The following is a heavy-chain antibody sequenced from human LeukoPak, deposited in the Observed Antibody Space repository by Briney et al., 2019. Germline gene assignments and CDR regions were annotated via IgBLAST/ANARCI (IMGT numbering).Heavy chain of an antibody. J-gene: IGHJ1*01. V-gene: IGHV3-30-3*01. Sequence: GRSLRLSCAASGFTFSSYAMHWVRQAPGKGLEWVAVISYDGSNKYYADSVKGRFTISRDNSKNTLYLQMNSLRAEDTAVYYCARGSSGYYNSDEYFQHWGQGTLVTVSS. D-gene: IGHD3-22*01. CDR1: GFTFSSYA. CDR2: ISYDGSNK. CDR3: ARGSSGYYNSDEYFQH.